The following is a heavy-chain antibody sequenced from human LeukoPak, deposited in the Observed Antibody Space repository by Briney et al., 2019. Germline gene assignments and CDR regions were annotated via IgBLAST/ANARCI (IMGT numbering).Heavy chain of an antibody. CDR3: ARGGRVVPAAIYRFDP. CDR1: GYTFTSYG. CDR2: ISAYNGNT. D-gene: IGHD2-2*02. J-gene: IGHJ5*02. Sequence: ASVRVSCKASGYTFTSYGISWVRQAPGQGLEWMGWISAYNGNTNYAQKLQGRVTMTTDTSTRTAYMELRSLRSDDTAVYYCARGGRVVPAAIYRFDPWGQGTLVTVSS. V-gene: IGHV1-18*01.